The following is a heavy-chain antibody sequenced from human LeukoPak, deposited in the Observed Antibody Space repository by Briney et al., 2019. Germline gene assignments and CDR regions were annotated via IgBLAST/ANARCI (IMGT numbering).Heavy chain of an antibody. CDR1: GYTFTSYA. CDR3: ARGDTAMAVDP. CDR2: INAGNGNT. D-gene: IGHD5-18*01. J-gene: IGHJ5*02. V-gene: IGHV1-3*01. Sequence: VASVKVSCTASGYTFTSYAMHWVRQAPGQRLEWMGWINAGNGNTKYSQKFQGRVTITRDTSASTAYMELSSLRSEDTVVYYCARGDTAMAVDPWGQGTLVTVSS.